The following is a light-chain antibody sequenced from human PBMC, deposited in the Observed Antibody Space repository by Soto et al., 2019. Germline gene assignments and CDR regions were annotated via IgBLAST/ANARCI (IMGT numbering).Light chain of an antibody. CDR2: GAS. Sequence: VVTQSPGTLSLSPGERATLFCRASQSVSSSYLAWYQQKPGQAPRLLIYGASSRATGIPDRFSGSGSGTDFTLTITRLEPEDFAVYYCQQYGTSPPITFGQG. J-gene: IGKJ5*01. CDR3: QQYGTSPPIT. V-gene: IGKV3-20*01. CDR1: QSVSSSY.